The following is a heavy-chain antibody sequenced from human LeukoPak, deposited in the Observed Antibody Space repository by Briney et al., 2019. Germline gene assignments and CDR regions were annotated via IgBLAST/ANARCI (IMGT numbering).Heavy chain of an antibody. D-gene: IGHD2-15*01. CDR1: GFTFSSYS. CDR3: ARDEVEVVSAFDI. CDR2: ISSSSSYI. Sequence: PGGSLRLACAASGFTFSSYSMNLVRQAPGRGLEWVSSISSSSSYIYYADSVKGRFTISRDNAKNSLYLQMNSLRAEDTAVYYCARDEVEVVSAFDIWGQGTMVTVSS. J-gene: IGHJ3*02. V-gene: IGHV3-21*01.